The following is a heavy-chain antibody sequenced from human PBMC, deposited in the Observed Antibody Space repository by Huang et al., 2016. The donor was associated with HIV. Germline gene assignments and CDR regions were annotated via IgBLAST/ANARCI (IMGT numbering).Heavy chain of an antibody. CDR2: IYYSGST. CDR3: ARLPGSITMIRGVITDPY. Sequence: QLQLQESGPGLVKPSETLSLTCTVSGGSIRSDNYYWGWIRQPPGKGLEWSGSIYYSGSTYYNPSLKRRVTRTVDTAKNHFSRRMRSVTAADTAVYYCARLPGSITMIRGVITDPYWGQGTLVTVSS. J-gene: IGHJ4*02. D-gene: IGHD3-10*01. V-gene: IGHV4-39*02. CDR1: GGSIRSDNYY.